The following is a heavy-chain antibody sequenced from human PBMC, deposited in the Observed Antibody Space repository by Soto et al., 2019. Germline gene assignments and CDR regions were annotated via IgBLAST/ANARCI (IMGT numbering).Heavy chain of an antibody. CDR2: ISSSGSTI. Sequence: PGGSLRLSCAASGFTFSSYNMSWIRQAPGKGLEWVSYISSSGSTIYYADSVKGRFTISRDNAKNSLYLQMNSLRAEDTAVYYCARWGSGSKYPFDYWGQGTLVTVSS. CDR1: GFTFSSYN. CDR3: ARWGSGSKYPFDY. V-gene: IGHV3-11*01. J-gene: IGHJ4*02. D-gene: IGHD2-15*01.